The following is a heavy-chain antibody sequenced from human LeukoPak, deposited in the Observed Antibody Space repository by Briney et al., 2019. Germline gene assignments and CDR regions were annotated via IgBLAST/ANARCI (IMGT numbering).Heavy chain of an antibody. D-gene: IGHD3-3*01. V-gene: IGHV3-21*01. J-gene: IGHJ4*02. CDR1: GFTFSSYN. CDR2: ISSSGNYI. Sequence: KPGGSLRLSCAASGFTFSSYNMNWVRQAPGKGLEWVSSISSSGNYIYYADSVEGRFTISRDNAKNSLYLQMNSLRAEDTAVYYCARDPTYDDYWGQGTLVTVSS. CDR3: ARDPTYDDY.